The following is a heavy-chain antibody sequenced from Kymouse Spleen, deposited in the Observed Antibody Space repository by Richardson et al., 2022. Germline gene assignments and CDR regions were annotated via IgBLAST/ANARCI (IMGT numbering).Heavy chain of an antibody. V-gene: IGHV4-39*01. J-gene: IGHJ6*02. CDR2: IYYSGST. CDR1: GGSISSSSYY. D-gene: IGHD1-7*01. Sequence: QLQLQESGPGLVKPSETLSLTCTVSGGSISSSSYYWGWIRQPPGKGLEWIGSIYYSGSTYYNPSLKSRVTISVDTSKNQFSLKLSSVTAADTAVYYCAREWPGTTPYYYYGMDVWGQGTTVTVSS. CDR3: AREWPGTTPYYYYGMDV.